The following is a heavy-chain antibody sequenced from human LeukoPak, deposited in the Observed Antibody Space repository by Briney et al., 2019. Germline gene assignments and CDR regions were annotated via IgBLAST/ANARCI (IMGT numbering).Heavy chain of an antibody. D-gene: IGHD4-17*01. CDR3: ARESFDYGFDY. V-gene: IGHV4-59*01. J-gene: IGHJ4*02. CDR1: GGSISSYS. Sequence: PWETLSLTCTVTGGSISSYSWSWIRQPPGKGLEWIGYIYYSGSTNYNPSLKSRVTISVDTSKNQFSLKLSSVTAADTAVYYCARESFDYGFDYWGQGTLVTTPS. CDR2: IYYSGST.